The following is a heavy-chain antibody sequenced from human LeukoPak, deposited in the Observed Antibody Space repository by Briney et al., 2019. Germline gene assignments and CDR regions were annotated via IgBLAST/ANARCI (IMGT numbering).Heavy chain of an antibody. V-gene: IGHV4-4*07. D-gene: IGHD5-24*01. CDR1: GGSISSYY. J-gene: IGHJ4*02. CDR2: IYTSGST. CDR3: ARRQKRWLPIPGDYFDY. Sequence: PSETLSLTCTVSGGSISSYYWSWIRQPAGKGLEWIGRIYTSGSTNYNPSLKSRVTTSVATSKNQSSLKLSSVTAADTAVYYCARRQKRWLPIPGDYFDYWGQGTLVTVSS.